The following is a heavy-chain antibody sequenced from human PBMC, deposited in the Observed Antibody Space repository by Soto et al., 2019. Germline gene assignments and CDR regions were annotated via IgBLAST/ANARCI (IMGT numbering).Heavy chain of an antibody. CDR3: VRNLQYFGAPRAYFDL. Sequence: GGSLRLSCAASGFTFSSYWMHWVRQAPGKGLEWVGRIQSKADGGTAEYGTPLKGRATISRDDSTNTLDLLMNNLKTEDTGVYFCVRNLQYFGAPRAYFDLWGRGTLVTVSS. CDR1: GFTFSSYW. D-gene: IGHD3-10*01. J-gene: IGHJ2*01. V-gene: IGHV3-15*01. CDR2: IQSKADGGTA.